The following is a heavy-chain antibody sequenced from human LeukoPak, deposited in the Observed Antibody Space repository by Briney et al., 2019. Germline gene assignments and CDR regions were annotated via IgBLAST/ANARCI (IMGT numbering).Heavy chain of an antibody. CDR3: ASYPRSIPTPPFDY. CDR2: INPNNGDT. D-gene: IGHD2-21*01. V-gene: IGHV1-2*02. Sequence: GASVKVSCKASGYTFTAQYMHWVGQAPGQGREWMGWINPNNGDTKYAQSFLGRVTMTRDTSTTTAYMELSSLRSDDTAVYFCASYPRSIPTPPFDYWGQGTLVTVSS. J-gene: IGHJ4*02. CDR1: GYTFTAQY.